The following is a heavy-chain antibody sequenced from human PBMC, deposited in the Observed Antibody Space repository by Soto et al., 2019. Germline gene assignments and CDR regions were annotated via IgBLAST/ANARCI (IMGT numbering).Heavy chain of an antibody. Sequence: GGSLRLSCAASGFPFSSYWMIWVRQAPGKGLEWVANIKQDGSEKYYVDSVKGRFTISRDNAKNSLYLQMNSLRAEDTAVYYCARVQYVPYFDYWGQGTLVTVSS. CDR3: ARVQYVPYFDY. CDR2: IKQDGSEK. D-gene: IGHD1-1*01. J-gene: IGHJ4*02. CDR1: GFPFSSYW. V-gene: IGHV3-7*01.